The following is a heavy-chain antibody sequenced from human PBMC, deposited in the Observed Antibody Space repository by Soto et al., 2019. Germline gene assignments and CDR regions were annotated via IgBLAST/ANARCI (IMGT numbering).Heavy chain of an antibody. D-gene: IGHD2-2*02. J-gene: IGHJ6*01. Sequence: SLRLSCAASGFSFSSYAISWVRQAPGKGLEWVSAISGSGGSTYYADSVKGRFTISRDNSKNTLYLQLTSLIAEDTAVYYLGKANAFYCICYTEVWGPGTTVAVFS. CDR1: GFSFSSYA. CDR2: ISGSGGST. CDR3: GKANAFYCICYTEV. V-gene: IGHV3-23*01.